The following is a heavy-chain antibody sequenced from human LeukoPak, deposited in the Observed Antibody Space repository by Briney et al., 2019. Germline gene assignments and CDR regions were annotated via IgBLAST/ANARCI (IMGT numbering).Heavy chain of an antibody. Sequence: ASVKVSCKVSGYTLTELSMHWVRQAPGKGLEWMGGFDPEDGETIYAQKFQGRVTMTEDTSTDTAYMELSSLRSEDTAVYYCATWGGGYYYYYMDVWGKGTTVTVSS. CDR1: GYTLTELS. J-gene: IGHJ6*03. D-gene: IGHD3-16*01. CDR2: FDPEDGET. CDR3: ATWGGGYYYYYMDV. V-gene: IGHV1-24*01.